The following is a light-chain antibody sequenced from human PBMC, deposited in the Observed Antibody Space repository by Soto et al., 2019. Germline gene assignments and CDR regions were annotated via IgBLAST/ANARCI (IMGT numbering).Light chain of an antibody. CDR1: SSDVGGYKY. J-gene: IGLJ1*01. CDR3: STYDGRINLV. Sequence: QSALTQPPSASGSPGQSVTISCTGTSSDVGGYKYVSWYQQHPGRAPKLMIYEVNKRPSGVPDRFSGSKSGNTASLTVSGLQVDDEADYYCSTYDGRINLVFGTGTKVTVL. CDR2: EVN. V-gene: IGLV2-8*01.